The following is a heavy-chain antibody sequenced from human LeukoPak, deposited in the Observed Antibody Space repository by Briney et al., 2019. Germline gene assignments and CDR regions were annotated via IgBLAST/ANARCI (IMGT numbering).Heavy chain of an antibody. CDR3: ARDSGEKAFDI. CDR1: GGSFSGYY. Sequence: SETLSLTCAVYGGSFSGYYWSWIRQPPGKGLEWIGEINHSGSTKNNPSLKSRVTISVDTSKNQFSLKLSSVTAADTAVYYCARDSGEKAFDIWGQGTMVTVSS. J-gene: IGHJ3*02. D-gene: IGHD3-10*01. CDR2: INHSGST. V-gene: IGHV4-34*01.